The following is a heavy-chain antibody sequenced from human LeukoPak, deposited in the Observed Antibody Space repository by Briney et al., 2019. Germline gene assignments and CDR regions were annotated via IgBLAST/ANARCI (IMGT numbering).Heavy chain of an antibody. J-gene: IGHJ6*03. Sequence: GGSLRLSCAASGFTFSSYAMSWVRQAPGKGLEWVSAISGSGGSTYYADSVKGRFTISRDNSKNTLYLQMNSLRAEDTAVYYCAFDFWSSYPLGYYYYYMDVWGKGTTVTVSS. CDR3: AFDFWSSYPLGYYYYYMDV. V-gene: IGHV3-23*01. D-gene: IGHD3-3*01. CDR2: ISGSGGST. CDR1: GFTFSSYA.